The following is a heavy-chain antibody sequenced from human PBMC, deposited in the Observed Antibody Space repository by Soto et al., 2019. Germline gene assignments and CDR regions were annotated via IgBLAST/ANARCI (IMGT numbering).Heavy chain of an antibody. Sequence: QITLKESGPTLVKPTQTLTLTCSFSGFSLSTSGVGVGWIRQPPGKALEWLALIYWDDDKRYSPSLKSRLTITKDTSKNQVVLTMTNMDPVDTATYYCAHTISSGWYGTYWGQGTLVTVSS. CDR3: AHTISSGWYGTY. V-gene: IGHV2-5*02. D-gene: IGHD6-19*01. J-gene: IGHJ4*02. CDR1: GFSLSTSGVG. CDR2: IYWDDDK.